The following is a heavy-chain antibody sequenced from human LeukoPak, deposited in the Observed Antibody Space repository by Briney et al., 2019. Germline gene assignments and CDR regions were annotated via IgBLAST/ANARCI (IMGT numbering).Heavy chain of an antibody. CDR1: GGSFSGYY. Sequence: SETLPLTCAVYGGSFSGYYWSWIRQPPGKGLEWIGEINHSGSTNYNPSLKSRVTISVDTSKNQFSLKLSSVTAADTAVYYCARVVPAAIPDYWGQGTLVTVSS. CDR3: ARVVPAAIPDY. CDR2: INHSGST. D-gene: IGHD2-2*02. J-gene: IGHJ4*02. V-gene: IGHV4-34*01.